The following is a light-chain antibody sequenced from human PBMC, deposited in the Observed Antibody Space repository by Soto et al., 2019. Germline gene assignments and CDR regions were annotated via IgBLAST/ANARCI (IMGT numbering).Light chain of an antibody. CDR1: QSISSW. V-gene: IGKV1-5*03. J-gene: IGKJ1*01. Sequence: DIQMTQSPSTLSASVGDRVTITCRASQSISSWLAWYQQKPGKGPKLLIYKASSLESGVPSRFSGRGSGTEFTLTNISLQPPDFPASYCHQYNSYSWTFGQGTKVEIK. CDR3: HQYNSYSWT. CDR2: KAS.